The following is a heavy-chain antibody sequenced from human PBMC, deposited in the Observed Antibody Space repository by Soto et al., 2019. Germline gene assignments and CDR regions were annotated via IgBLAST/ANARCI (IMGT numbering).Heavy chain of an antibody. D-gene: IGHD5-12*01. Sequence: QVQLVQSGAEVKKPGSSVKVSCKASGGTFSSYAISWVRQAPGQGLEWMGGLIPIFGTANYAQKFQGRVTITADESTSTAYMELSSLRSEDTAVYYCAIVATILHYYYYGMDVWGQGTTVTVSS. J-gene: IGHJ6*02. CDR2: LIPIFGTA. CDR3: AIVATILHYYYYGMDV. V-gene: IGHV1-69*01. CDR1: GGTFSSYA.